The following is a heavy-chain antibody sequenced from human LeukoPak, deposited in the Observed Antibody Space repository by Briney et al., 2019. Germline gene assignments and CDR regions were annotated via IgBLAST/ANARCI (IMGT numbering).Heavy chain of an antibody. CDR3: TVIVGLPT. J-gene: IGHJ5*02. CDR1: GFSFSGSG. V-gene: IGHV3-73*01. Sequence: GGSLKLSCAASGFSFSGSGVQWVRQASGKGLEWVGRIRSKTNSYATAYAASVKGRFTISRDDSRNTAYLQMNSLKAGDTAVYYCTVIVGLPTWGQGTLVTVSS. D-gene: IGHD3-22*01. CDR2: IRSKTNSYAT.